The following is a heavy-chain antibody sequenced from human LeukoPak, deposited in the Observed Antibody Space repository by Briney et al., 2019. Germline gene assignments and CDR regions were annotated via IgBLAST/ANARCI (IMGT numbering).Heavy chain of an antibody. J-gene: IGHJ4*02. CDR1: GFTLSSNY. CDR3: ARDDVLLWFGELSPPRY. D-gene: IGHD3-10*01. Sequence: GGSLRLSCAASGFTLSSNYMSWVRQAPGKGLEWVSVIYSGGSTYYADSVKGRFTISRDNSNNTLYLQMNSLRAEDTAVYYCARDDVLLWFGELSPPRYWGQGTLVTVSS. V-gene: IGHV3-66*01. CDR2: IYSGGST.